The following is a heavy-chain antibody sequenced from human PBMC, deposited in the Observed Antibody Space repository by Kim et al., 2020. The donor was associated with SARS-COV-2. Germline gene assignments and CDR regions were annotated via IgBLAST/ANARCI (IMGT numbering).Heavy chain of an antibody. V-gene: IGHV3-23*01. J-gene: IGHJ4*02. Sequence: GSKYYADSGKGRLTTSRDNSKNTLYLQMNSLRAEDTAVYYCAKSRDFDYWGQGTLVTVSS. CDR3: AKSRDFDY. CDR2: GSK.